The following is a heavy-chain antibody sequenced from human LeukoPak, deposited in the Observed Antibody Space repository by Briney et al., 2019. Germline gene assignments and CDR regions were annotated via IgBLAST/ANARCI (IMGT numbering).Heavy chain of an antibody. D-gene: IGHD3-22*01. V-gene: IGHV3-30*04. CDR2: ISIGGNIQ. CDR3: ARAGYYDSSGYNDY. Sequence: GSLRLSCTASGFAFSTYTMHWVRQAPGKGLKWVAVISIGGNIQYYTDSVKGRFTISRGNAKNTLYLQMNSLRAEDTAVYYCARAGYYDSSGYNDYWGQGTLVTVSS. J-gene: IGHJ4*02. CDR1: GFAFSTYT.